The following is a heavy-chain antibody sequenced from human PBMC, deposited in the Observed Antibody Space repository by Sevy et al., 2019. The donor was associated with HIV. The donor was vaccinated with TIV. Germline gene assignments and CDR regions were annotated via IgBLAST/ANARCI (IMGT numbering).Heavy chain of an antibody. CDR2: TYYRSKWYN. CDR1: GDSVSSNSAA. Sequence: SQTLSLTCAISGDSVSSNSAAWNWIRQSPSRGLEWLGRTYYRSKWYNDYAVSVKSRISINPDTSKNQFSLQLNSVTPEDTAVYFCATGIPEWELGGHWFDHWGQGTLVTVSS. CDR3: ATGIPEWELGGHWFDH. D-gene: IGHD1-26*01. V-gene: IGHV6-1*01. J-gene: IGHJ5*02.